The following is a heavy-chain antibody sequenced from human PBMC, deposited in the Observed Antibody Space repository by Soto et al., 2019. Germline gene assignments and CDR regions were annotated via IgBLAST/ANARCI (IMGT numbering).Heavy chain of an antibody. CDR2: IKQDGSEK. CDR3: ASPSVPAAIVGGYYYYYGMDV. CDR1: GFTFSSYW. D-gene: IGHD2-2*01. J-gene: IGHJ6*02. Sequence: GGSLRLSCAASGFTFSSYWMSWVRQAPGKGLEWVANIKQDGSEKYYVDSVKGRFTISRDNAKNSLYLQMNSLRAEDTAVYYCASPSVPAAIVGGYYYYYGMDVWGQGTTVTVSS. V-gene: IGHV3-7*03.